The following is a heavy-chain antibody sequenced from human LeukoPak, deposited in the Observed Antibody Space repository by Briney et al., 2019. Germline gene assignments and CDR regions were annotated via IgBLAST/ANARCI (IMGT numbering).Heavy chain of an antibody. CDR3: ASSLASARAAGYYFDY. V-gene: IGHV3-66*01. Sequence: GGSLRLACAASGFTVSSKYMSWVRQAPGKGLEWISIIYSSGSTFYADSVKGRFTISRDKSKNTLYLQMNSLRAEDTAVYYCASSLASARAAGYYFDYWGQGTLVIVSS. CDR2: IYSSGST. D-gene: IGHD6-6*01. CDR1: GFTVSSKY. J-gene: IGHJ4*02.